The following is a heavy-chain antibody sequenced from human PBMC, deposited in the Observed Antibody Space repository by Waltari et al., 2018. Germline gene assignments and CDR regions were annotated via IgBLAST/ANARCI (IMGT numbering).Heavy chain of an antibody. J-gene: IGHJ2*01. CDR2: INPNSGGT. V-gene: IGHV1-2*06. CDR3: ARARGSGWYMDFDL. Sequence: QVQLVQSGAEVKKPGASVKVSCKASGYTFTGYYMHWVRQAPGQGLEWMGRINPNSGGTNYAQNVQGRVTMTRDTSISTAYMELSRLRSDDTAVYYCARARGSGWYMDFDLWGRGTLVTVSS. D-gene: IGHD6-19*01. CDR1: GYTFTGYY.